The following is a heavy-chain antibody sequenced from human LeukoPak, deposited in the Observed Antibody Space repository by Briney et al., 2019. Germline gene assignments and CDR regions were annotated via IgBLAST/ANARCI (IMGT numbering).Heavy chain of an antibody. D-gene: IGHD3-10*01. V-gene: IGHV3-23*01. Sequence: PGGSLRLSCAASGFTFTSYSMNWVRQAPGKGLEWVSTISGGGGSTYYADSVKGRFTISRDNSKNTLYLQMNSLRAEDTAVYYCAKETPYYGSGSLFDYWGQGTLVTVSS. CDR1: GFTFTSYS. CDR3: AKETPYYGSGSLFDY. J-gene: IGHJ4*02. CDR2: ISGGGGST.